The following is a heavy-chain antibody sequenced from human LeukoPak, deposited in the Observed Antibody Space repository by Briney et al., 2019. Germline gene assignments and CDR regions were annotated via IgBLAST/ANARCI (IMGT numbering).Heavy chain of an antibody. CDR3: ASSGSYRFDY. CDR1: GFTFSSYS. J-gene: IGHJ4*02. Sequence: GGSLRLSCAASGFTFSSYSMNWVRQAPGKGLEWVSHITASGTAMFCADSVKGRFTISRDNAKNSLYLQMNSLRDEDTAVYYCASSGSYRFDYWGQGTLVTVSS. D-gene: IGHD1-26*01. CDR2: ITASGTAM. V-gene: IGHV3-48*02.